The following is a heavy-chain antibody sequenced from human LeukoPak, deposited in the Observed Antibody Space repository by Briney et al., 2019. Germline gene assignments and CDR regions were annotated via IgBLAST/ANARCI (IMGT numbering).Heavy chain of an antibody. CDR1: GYSFTSYW. CDR2: IDPSDSYT. J-gene: IGHJ5*02. V-gene: IGHV5-10-1*01. D-gene: IGHD5-18*01. Sequence: GESLKISCKGSGYSFTSYWISWVRQMPGKGLEWMGKIDPSDSYTNYSPSFQGHVTISADKSISTAYLQWSSLKASDTAMYHCARLGARQGYSYGDYNWFDPWGQGTLVTVSS. CDR3: ARLGARQGYSYGDYNWFDP.